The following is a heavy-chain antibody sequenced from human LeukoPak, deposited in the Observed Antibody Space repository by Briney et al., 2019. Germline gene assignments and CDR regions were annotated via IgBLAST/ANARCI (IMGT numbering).Heavy chain of an antibody. Sequence: SETLSLTCAVYGGSFSGYYWSWIRQPPGKGLEWIGEINHSGSTNYNPSLKSRVTISVDTSKNQFSLKLTSVTAADTAVYYCARDPDGYKFFDYWGRGSPVIVSS. CDR2: INHSGST. J-gene: IGHJ4*02. V-gene: IGHV4-34*01. CDR1: GGSFSGYY. CDR3: ARDPDGYKFFDY. D-gene: IGHD5-24*01.